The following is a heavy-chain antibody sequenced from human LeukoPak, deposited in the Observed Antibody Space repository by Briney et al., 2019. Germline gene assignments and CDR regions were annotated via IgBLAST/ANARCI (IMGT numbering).Heavy chain of an antibody. V-gene: IGHV3-21*04. CDR2: ISSSSSYI. Sequence: GGSLRLSCAASGFTFSSYTMNWVRQAPGKGLEWVSSISSSSSYIFYADSVKGRFTISRDNAKNSLYLQMNSLRAEDTALYYCARDPAYYYGSGSYSRLDYWGQGTLVTVSS. CDR3: ARDPAYYYGSGSYSRLDY. D-gene: IGHD3-10*01. J-gene: IGHJ4*02. CDR1: GFTFSSYT.